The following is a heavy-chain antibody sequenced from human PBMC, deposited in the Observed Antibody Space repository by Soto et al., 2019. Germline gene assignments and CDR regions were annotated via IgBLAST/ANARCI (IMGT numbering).Heavy chain of an antibody. CDR3: ARTYCSGGSCYSYPPYYYYYGMDV. D-gene: IGHD2-15*01. Sequence: SVKVSCKASGGTFSSYAISWVRQAPGQGLEWMGGIIPIFGTANYAQKFQGRVTITADESTSTAYMELSSLRSEDTAVYYCARTYCSGGSCYSYPPYYYYYGMDVWGQETTVTVSS. V-gene: IGHV1-69*13. CDR2: IIPIFGTA. J-gene: IGHJ6*02. CDR1: GGTFSSYA.